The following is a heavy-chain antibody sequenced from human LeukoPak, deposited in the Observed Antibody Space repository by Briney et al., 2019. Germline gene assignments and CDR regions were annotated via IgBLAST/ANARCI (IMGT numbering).Heavy chain of an antibody. Sequence: GDSVKVSCKASGGTFSSYTISWVRQAPGQGLELMGRIIPILGIANYAQKFQGRVTITADKSTSTAYMELSSLRSEDTAVYYCAATVTSYRGHYYYYMDVWGKGTTVTVPS. CDR2: IIPILGIA. J-gene: IGHJ6*03. D-gene: IGHD4-11*01. CDR1: GGTFSSYT. CDR3: AATVTSYRGHYYYYMDV. V-gene: IGHV1-69*02.